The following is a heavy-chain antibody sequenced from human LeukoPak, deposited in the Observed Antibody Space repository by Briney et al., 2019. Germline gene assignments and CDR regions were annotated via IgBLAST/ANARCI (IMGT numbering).Heavy chain of an antibody. V-gene: IGHV3-11*01. CDR1: GSTFSDYY. D-gene: IGHD6-19*01. CDR2: ISSSGSSI. Sequence: GGSLRLSCAASGSTFSDYYMSWLRQAPGRGLEWVSYISSSGSSIYYADSVKGRFTISRDNAKNSLFLQMNSLRAEDTAVYYCARGEYSSDWYISGWYSSPDYWGQGTLVTVSS. CDR3: ARGEYSSDWYISGWYSSPDY. J-gene: IGHJ4*02.